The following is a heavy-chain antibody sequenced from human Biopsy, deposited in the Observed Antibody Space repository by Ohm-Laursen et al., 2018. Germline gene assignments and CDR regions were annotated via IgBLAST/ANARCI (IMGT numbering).Heavy chain of an antibody. D-gene: IGHD6-19*01. V-gene: IGHV1-46*01. CDR1: GYSFTSYY. Sequence: SSVKVSCKASGYSFTSYYMHWVRQAPGQGLEWIGMINPSGSTTSYPQIFQGRVTMTRDTSKSTVYMELSSLRSADTAVYFCARNTGWYGDLYYFDYWGQGTLVTVSS. CDR3: ARNTGWYGDLYYFDY. CDR2: INPSGSTT. J-gene: IGHJ4*02.